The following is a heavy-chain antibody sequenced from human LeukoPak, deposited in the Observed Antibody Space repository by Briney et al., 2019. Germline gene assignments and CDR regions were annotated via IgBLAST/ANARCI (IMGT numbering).Heavy chain of an antibody. Sequence: GGSLRLSCAASGFTFSDYYMSWIRQAPGKGLEWVSYISSSGSTIYYADSVKGRFTISRDNAKNSPHLQMNSLRAEDTAVYYCARGADTGGSSWYLRYYFDYWGQGTLVTVSS. CDR3: ARGADTGGSSWYLRYYFDY. D-gene: IGHD6-13*01. CDR2: ISSSGSTI. CDR1: GFTFSDYY. V-gene: IGHV3-11*04. J-gene: IGHJ4*02.